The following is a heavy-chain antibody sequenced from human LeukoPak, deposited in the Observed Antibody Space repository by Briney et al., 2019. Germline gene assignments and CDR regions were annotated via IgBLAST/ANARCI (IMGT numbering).Heavy chain of an antibody. Sequence: GASVKVSCKASGYTFTSYDINWVRQATGQGLEWMGWMNPNSGNTGYAQKFQGRVTMTRNTSISTAYMELSSLRSEDTAVYYCATSKFPIVATFFFDYWGQGTLVTVSS. V-gene: IGHV1-8*01. CDR2: MNPNSGNT. D-gene: IGHD5-12*01. J-gene: IGHJ4*02. CDR1: GYTFTSYD. CDR3: ATSKFPIVATFFFDY.